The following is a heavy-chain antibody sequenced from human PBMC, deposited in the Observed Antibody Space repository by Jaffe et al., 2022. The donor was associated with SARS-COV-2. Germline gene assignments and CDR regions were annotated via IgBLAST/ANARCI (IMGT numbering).Heavy chain of an antibody. D-gene: IGHD3-22*01. Sequence: QVQLQESGPGLVKPSETLSLTCTVSGGSVSSGSYYWSWIRQPPGKGLEWIGYIYYSGSTNYNPSLKSRVTISVDTSKNQFSLKLSSVTAADTAVYYCARGLADYYDSSGYCLDYWGQGTLVTVSS. V-gene: IGHV4-61*01. CDR3: ARGLADYYDSSGYCLDY. CDR2: IYYSGST. J-gene: IGHJ4*02. CDR1: GGSVSSGSYY.